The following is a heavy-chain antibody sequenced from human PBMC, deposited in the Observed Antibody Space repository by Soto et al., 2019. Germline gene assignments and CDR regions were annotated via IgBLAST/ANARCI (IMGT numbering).Heavy chain of an antibody. V-gene: IGHV3-74*01. D-gene: IGHD2-15*01. J-gene: IGHJ4*02. CDR2: INSDGSST. CDR1: GFTFSSYW. CDR3: VRTSLVVAAATREDY. Sequence: EVQLVESGGGLVQPGGPLRLSCAASGFTFSSYWMHWVRQAPGKGLVWVSRINSDGSSTSYAGSVKGRFTISRDNAKNTLYLQMNSLRAEDKAVYYCVRTSLVVAAATREDYWGQGTLVTVSS.